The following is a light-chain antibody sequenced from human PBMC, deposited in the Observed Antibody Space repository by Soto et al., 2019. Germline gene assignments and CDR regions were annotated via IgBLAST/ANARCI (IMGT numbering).Light chain of an antibody. Sequence: QSALTQPPSASGSPGRSVTISCTGTSSDVGGYNYVSWYQQHPGKAPKLMIYGVSKPPSGVPDRFSGSKSGNTAALTVSGLQAEDEADYYCSSYAGSNNLVFGGGTKLTVL. CDR1: SSDVGGYNY. V-gene: IGLV2-8*01. CDR3: SSYAGSNNLV. CDR2: GVS. J-gene: IGLJ3*02.